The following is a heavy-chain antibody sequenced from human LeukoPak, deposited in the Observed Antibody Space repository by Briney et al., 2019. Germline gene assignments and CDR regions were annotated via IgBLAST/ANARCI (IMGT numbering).Heavy chain of an antibody. J-gene: IGHJ4*02. V-gene: IGHV3-23*01. CDR1: GLTFSSYA. Sequence: GGSLRLSCAASGLTFSSYAMNWVRQAPGKGLEWVSAISGSGGNTYYADSVKGRFTISRDNSKNTLYLQMNSLRAEDTALYHCARALWDSSGYYYSFGDYWGQGTLVTVSS. CDR3: ARALWDSSGYYYSFGDY. D-gene: IGHD3-22*01. CDR2: ISGSGGNT.